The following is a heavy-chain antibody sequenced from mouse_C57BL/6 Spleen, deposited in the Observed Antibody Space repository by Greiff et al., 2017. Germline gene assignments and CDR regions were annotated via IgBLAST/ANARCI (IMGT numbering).Heavy chain of an antibody. J-gene: IGHJ4*01. Sequence: EVKLQESGPGLVKPSQSLSLTCSVTGYSITSGYYWNWIRQFPGNKLEWMGYISYDGSNNYNPSLKNRISITRDTSKNQFFLKLNSVTTEDTATYYCARDLDYYGSSYDYYAMDYWGQGTSVTVSS. CDR2: ISYDGSN. CDR1: GYSITSGYY. V-gene: IGHV3-6*01. D-gene: IGHD1-1*01. CDR3: ARDLDYYGSSYDYYAMDY.